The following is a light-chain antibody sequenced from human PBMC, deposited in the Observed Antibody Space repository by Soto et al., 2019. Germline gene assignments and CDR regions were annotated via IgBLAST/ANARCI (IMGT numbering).Light chain of an antibody. V-gene: IGKV3-15*01. Sequence: EIVMTQSPATLSVSPGERATLSCRASQSVSGNLAWYQQKPGQVPSLLIYGASTGATGIPARFSGSGSGTEFTLTISSLQSEDCAVYYCQQYNNWPRTFGQGTKVEIK. CDR1: QSVSGN. CDR2: GAS. CDR3: QQYNNWPRT. J-gene: IGKJ1*01.